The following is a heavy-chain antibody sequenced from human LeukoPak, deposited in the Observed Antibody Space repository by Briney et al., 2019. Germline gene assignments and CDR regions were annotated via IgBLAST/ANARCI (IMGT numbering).Heavy chain of an antibody. D-gene: IGHD6-13*01. CDR2: IYSGGST. Sequence: GGSLRLSFAASGFTVSSNYMSRVRQAPWKVLEWVSVIYSGGSTYYADSVNGRFTISRDNSKNTLYLQMNSLRTEDTAVYYCARWAAAVDYWGQGTLVAVSS. V-gene: IGHV3-66*01. CDR1: GFTVSSNY. CDR3: ARWAAAVDY. J-gene: IGHJ4*02.